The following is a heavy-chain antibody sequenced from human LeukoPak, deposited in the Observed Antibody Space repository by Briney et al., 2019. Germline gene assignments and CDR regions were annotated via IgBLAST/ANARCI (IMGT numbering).Heavy chain of an antibody. CDR1: GGSISSGDYY. V-gene: IGHV4-61*08. CDR2: IYYSGST. J-gene: IGHJ2*01. CDR3: ARLKDGGGDQLRYFDL. Sequence: SETLSLTCTVSGGSISSGDYYWSWIRQPPGKGLEWIGYIYYSGSTNYNPSLKSRVTISVDTSKNQFSLKLSSVTAADTAVYYCARLKDGGGDQLRYFDLWGRGTLVTVSS. D-gene: IGHD3-16*01.